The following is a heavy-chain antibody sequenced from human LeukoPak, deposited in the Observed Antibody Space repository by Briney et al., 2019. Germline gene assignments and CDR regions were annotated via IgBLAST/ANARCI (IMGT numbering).Heavy chain of an antibody. Sequence: GGSQRLSCAASAFTFSRYGMHWIRQAPGKGLEWVAFIRYDGSNKYYADSVNGRFVISRDNSKNTLYLYMNSLRAEDTAVYYCAKDVKAGSWGDYYYYYMDVWGKGTTVTISS. CDR2: IRYDGSNK. CDR3: AKDVKAGSWGDYYYYYMDV. CDR1: AFTFSRYG. D-gene: IGHD1-14*01. J-gene: IGHJ6*03. V-gene: IGHV3-30*02.